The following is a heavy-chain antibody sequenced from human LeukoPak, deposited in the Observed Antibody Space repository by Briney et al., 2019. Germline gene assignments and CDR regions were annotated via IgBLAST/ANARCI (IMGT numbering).Heavy chain of an antibody. V-gene: IGHV3-23*01. CDR3: AAPYDILTGYYRLYYYYYYGMDV. J-gene: IGHJ6*02. CDR2: ISGSGGST. CDR1: GFTFSSYA. D-gene: IGHD3-9*01. Sequence: GGSLRLSCAASGFTFSSYAMSWVRQAPGKGLEWVSAISGSGGSTYYADSVKGRFTISTDNSKNTLYLQMNSLRAEDTAVYYCAAPYDILTGYYRLYYYYYYGMDVWGQGTTVTVSS.